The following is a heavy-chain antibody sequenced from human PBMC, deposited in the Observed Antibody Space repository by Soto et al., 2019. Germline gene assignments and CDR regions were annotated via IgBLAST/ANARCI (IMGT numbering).Heavy chain of an antibody. CDR2: ISGSGGST. Sequence: EVQLLESGGGLVQPGGSLRLSCAASGFTFSSYAMSWVRQAPGKGLEWVSAISGSGGSTYYADSVKGRFTISRDNSKNTLYLQMNSLRAEDTAVYYCAKDRRGGYDYYYYYGMDVWGQGTTVTVSS. V-gene: IGHV3-23*01. J-gene: IGHJ6*02. CDR3: AKDRRGGYDYYYYYGMDV. CDR1: GFTFSSYA. D-gene: IGHD5-12*01.